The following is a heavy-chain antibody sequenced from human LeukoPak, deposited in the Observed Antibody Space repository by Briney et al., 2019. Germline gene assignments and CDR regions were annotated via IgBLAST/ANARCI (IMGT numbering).Heavy chain of an antibody. CDR2: IKEDGSQK. V-gene: IGHV3-7*01. D-gene: IGHD6-13*01. J-gene: IGHJ4*02. CDR3: ARIGYRSSSLDY. Sequence: GGSLRLSCAASGFTFSSYWMHWVRQAPGKGLEWVANIKEDGSQKYYVDSVKGRLTISRDNAKNSVYLQVNSLRVEDTAVYYCARIGYRSSSLDYWGQETPVTVSS. CDR1: GFTFSSYW.